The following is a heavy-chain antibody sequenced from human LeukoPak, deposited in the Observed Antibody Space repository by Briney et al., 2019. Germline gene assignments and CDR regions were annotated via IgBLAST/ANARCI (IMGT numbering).Heavy chain of an antibody. J-gene: IGHJ6*03. CDR1: GGSISSGDYY. D-gene: IGHD2-2*01. V-gene: IGHV4-30-4*08. Sequence: PSETLSLTCTVSGGSISSGDYYWSWIRQPPGKGLEWIGYIYYSGSTYYNPSLKSRVTISEDTSKNQFSLKLSSVTAADTAVYYCARRVVPGYYMDVWGKGTTVTVSS. CDR2: IYYSGST. CDR3: ARRVVPGYYMDV.